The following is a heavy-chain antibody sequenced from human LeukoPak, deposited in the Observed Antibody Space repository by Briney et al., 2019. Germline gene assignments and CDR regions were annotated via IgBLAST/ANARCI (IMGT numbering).Heavy chain of an antibody. CDR3: AMESRIAVAAIDY. Sequence: GGSLRLSCAASGFTFSSYWMHWVRRAPGKGLVWVSRINSDGSSTSYADSVKGRFTVSRDNAKTSLFLQMNSLRAEDTALYYCAMESRIAVAAIDYWGQGTLVTVSS. D-gene: IGHD6-19*01. CDR1: GFTFSSYW. V-gene: IGHV3-74*01. J-gene: IGHJ4*02. CDR2: INSDGSST.